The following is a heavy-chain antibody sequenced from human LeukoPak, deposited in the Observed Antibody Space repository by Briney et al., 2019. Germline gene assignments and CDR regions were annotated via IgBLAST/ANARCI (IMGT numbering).Heavy chain of an antibody. CDR3: ARSGTTYYYDSSTRI. CDR1: GFSFSSYG. V-gene: IGHV3-48*04. J-gene: IGHJ3*02. D-gene: IGHD3-22*01. CDR2: ISSTSAGI. Sequence: PGGSLRLSCAASGFSFSSYGMHWVRQAPGKGLEWVSYISSTSAGIYYADSVEGRFTVSRDNAKNSLYLQMSSLRAEDTAMYYCARSGTTYYYDSSTRIWGQGTMVTVSS.